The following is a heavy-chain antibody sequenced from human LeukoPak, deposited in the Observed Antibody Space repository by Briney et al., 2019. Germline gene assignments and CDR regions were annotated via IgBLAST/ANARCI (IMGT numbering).Heavy chain of an antibody. Sequence: SETLSLTCTVSGGSLSSYYWSWIRQPPGKGLEWIGYIYYSGSTNYNTSLKSRVTISLDTSKNQYSLKLSAVTDADTAVYCCARGSAYYYDSSGYPTFDYWGQGTLVTVSS. CDR1: GGSLSSYY. J-gene: IGHJ4*02. CDR2: IYYSGST. V-gene: IGHV4-59*01. CDR3: ARGSAYYYDSSGYPTFDY. D-gene: IGHD3-22*01.